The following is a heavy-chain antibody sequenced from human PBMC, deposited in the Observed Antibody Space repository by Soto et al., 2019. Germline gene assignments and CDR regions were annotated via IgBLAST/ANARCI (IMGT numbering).Heavy chain of an antibody. D-gene: IGHD3-10*01. CDR1: GFSLSTSGVG. CDR2: IYWDDDK. J-gene: IGHJ3*02. Sequence: QITLKESGPTLVKPTQTLTLTCTFSGFSLSTSGVGVGWIRQPPGKALEWLALIYWDDDKRYSPSLKSRLTITKDTSKNLVVLTMTNMDPVDTATYYCAHSLAGARSDAFDIWGQGTMVTVSS. V-gene: IGHV2-5*02. CDR3: AHSLAGARSDAFDI.